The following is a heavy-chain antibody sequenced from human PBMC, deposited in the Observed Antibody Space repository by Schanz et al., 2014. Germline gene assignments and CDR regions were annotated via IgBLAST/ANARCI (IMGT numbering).Heavy chain of an antibody. D-gene: IGHD5-18*01. Sequence: EVQLVESGGGLVQPGGSLKLSCAASGFTFSGSAMHWVRQAPGKGLEWVSSLSGGSSYIFYADSVKGRFTISRDNAKNTLSLQMNSLRAEDTAVYYCAREEGYGYGPGAFDIWGQGTMVTVSS. CDR1: GFTFSGSA. J-gene: IGHJ3*02. V-gene: IGHV3-21*01. CDR2: LSGGSSYI. CDR3: AREEGYGYGPGAFDI.